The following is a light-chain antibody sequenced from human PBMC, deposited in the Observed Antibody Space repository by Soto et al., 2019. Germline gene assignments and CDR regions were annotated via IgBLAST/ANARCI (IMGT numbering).Light chain of an antibody. V-gene: IGLV2-14*01. Sequence: QSALTQPASVSGSPGQSITISCTGTSSDVGGYNYVSWYQHHPGKAPKLIIYEVNNRPSGVSNRFSGSKSGNTASLTISGLQAVDEADYYCSSYTTSSTLVFGGGTKLTVL. CDR1: SSDVGGYNY. J-gene: IGLJ3*02. CDR2: EVN. CDR3: SSYTTSSTLV.